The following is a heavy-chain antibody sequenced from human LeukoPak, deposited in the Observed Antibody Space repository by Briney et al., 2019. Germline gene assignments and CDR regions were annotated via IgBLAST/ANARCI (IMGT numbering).Heavy chain of an antibody. CDR3: ARGRYGGYFDC. D-gene: IGHD4-23*01. CDR2: IENSGRT. V-gene: IGHV4-59*01. Sequence: SETLSLTCIVSGGSISSYYWSWIRQPPGKGLEWIGYIENSGRTEYNPSLMSRITISVDTSKIQFSLMLSPVTAADTAVYYCARGRYGGYFDCWGQGTLVTVSS. J-gene: IGHJ4*02. CDR1: GGSISSYY.